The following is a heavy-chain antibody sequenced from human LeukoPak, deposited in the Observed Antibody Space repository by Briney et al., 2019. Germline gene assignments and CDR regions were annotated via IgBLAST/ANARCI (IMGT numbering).Heavy chain of an antibody. D-gene: IGHD4-11*01. V-gene: IGHV3-23*01. J-gene: IGHJ6*03. CDR2: INVGGGTT. CDR1: GFTFRAFT. Sequence: GGSLSPSCAASGFTFRAFTMSWLRQAPGKGLECVSAINVGGGTTFYADSVKGRFTISRDNSKNTMYLQMDSLRADDTGVYYCTKMGPDYIYDYYMDVWGKGTSPTVSS. CDR3: TKMGPDYIYDYYMDV.